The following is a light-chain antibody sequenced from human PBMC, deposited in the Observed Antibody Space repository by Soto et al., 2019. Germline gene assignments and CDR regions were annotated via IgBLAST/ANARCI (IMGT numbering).Light chain of an antibody. CDR2: GNT. V-gene: IGLV1-40*01. CDR3: QSYDSSLTGGV. CDR1: SSNIGAGFD. Sequence: QSVLTQPPSVSGAPGQRVTISCTGSSSNIGAGFDVHWYQQLPRTAPKLLVYGNTNRPSGVPDRFSGSKSGNSASLAITGLQAEDEAEYYCQSYDSSLTGGVFGGGTQLTVL. J-gene: IGLJ3*02.